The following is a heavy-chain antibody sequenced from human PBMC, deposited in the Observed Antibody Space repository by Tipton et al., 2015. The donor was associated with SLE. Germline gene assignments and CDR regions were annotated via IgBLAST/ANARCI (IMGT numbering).Heavy chain of an antibody. CDR1: GDSISGSSYY. Sequence: TLSLTCTVSGDSISGSSYYWGWIRQPPGKGLEWIGYIYYSRHTNYNPPLESRVTISVDTSKNQLSLKLTSVTAADTAVYYCARGSVVADDYWGQGTLVTVSS. V-gene: IGHV4-61*05. J-gene: IGHJ4*02. CDR3: ARGSVVADDY. D-gene: IGHD2-15*01. CDR2: IYYSRHT.